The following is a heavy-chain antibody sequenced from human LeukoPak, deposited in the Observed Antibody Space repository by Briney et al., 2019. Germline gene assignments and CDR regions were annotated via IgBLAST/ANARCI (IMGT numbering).Heavy chain of an antibody. Sequence: SETLSLTCIVSGASISSHYWSWIRQPPGKGLGWIGYIYFTVSTNYSPSLKSRVTMSIDTSKNQFSLKLRSVTAADTAVYYCARAPLSSYTTDYSPYYFDYWGQGTLVTVSS. CDR2: IYFTVST. J-gene: IGHJ4*02. CDR1: GASISSHY. D-gene: IGHD3-9*01. CDR3: ARAPLSSYTTDYSPYYFDY. V-gene: IGHV4-59*11.